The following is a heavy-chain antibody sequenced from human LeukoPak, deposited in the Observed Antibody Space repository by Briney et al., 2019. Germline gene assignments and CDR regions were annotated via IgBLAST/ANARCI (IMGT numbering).Heavy chain of an antibody. V-gene: IGHV3-11*01. D-gene: IGHD3-22*01. CDR1: GFTFRDYY. CDR3: ARSRITMIVVED. Sequence: GGSLRLSCAASGFTFRDYYMSWIRQAPGKGLEWVSYISSSGSTIYYADSVKGRFTISRDNAKNSLYLQMNSLRAEDTAVYYCARSRITMIVVEDWGQGTLVTVSS. CDR2: ISSSGSTI. J-gene: IGHJ4*02.